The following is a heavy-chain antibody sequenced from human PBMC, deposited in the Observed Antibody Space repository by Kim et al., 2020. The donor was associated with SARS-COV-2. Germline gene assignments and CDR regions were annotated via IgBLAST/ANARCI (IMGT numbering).Heavy chain of an antibody. V-gene: IGHV3-66*01. Sequence: STYYADSVKGRFTISRDNSKNTLYLQMNSLRAEDTAVYYCALGTTGGMDVWGQGTTVTVSS. CDR3: ALGTTGGMDV. D-gene: IGHD1-1*01. J-gene: IGHJ6*02. CDR2: ST.